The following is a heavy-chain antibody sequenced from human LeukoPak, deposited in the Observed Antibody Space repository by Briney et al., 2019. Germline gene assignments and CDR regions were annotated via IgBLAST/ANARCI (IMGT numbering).Heavy chain of an antibody. J-gene: IGHJ4*02. Sequence: ASVKVSCKASGYTFTGYYMHWVRQAPGQGLEGMGWINPNSGGTNDAQKLQGWVTMTRDTSISTAYMELSRLRSDDTAVYYCARWLGWFEEFKGPITQDYFDYWGQGTLVTVSS. CDR1: GYTFTGYY. CDR3: ARWLGWFEEFKGPITQDYFDY. D-gene: IGHD3-10*01. V-gene: IGHV1-2*04. CDR2: INPNSGGT.